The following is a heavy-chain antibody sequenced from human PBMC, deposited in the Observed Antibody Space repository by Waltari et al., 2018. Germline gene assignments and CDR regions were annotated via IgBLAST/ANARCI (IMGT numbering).Heavy chain of an antibody. CDR2: ISAYNGNT. J-gene: IGHJ3*02. D-gene: IGHD3-22*01. CDR3: ARDRSEYYYDSSGYYFGESVAFDI. V-gene: IGHV1-18*01. CDR1: GYTFTSSG. Sequence: QVQLVQSGAEVKKPGASVKVSCKASGYTFTSSGISWVRQAPGHGLEWMGWISAYNGNTNYAQKLQGRVTMTTDTSTSTAYMELRSLRSDDTAVYYCARDRSEYYYDSSGYYFGESVAFDIWGQGTMVTVSS.